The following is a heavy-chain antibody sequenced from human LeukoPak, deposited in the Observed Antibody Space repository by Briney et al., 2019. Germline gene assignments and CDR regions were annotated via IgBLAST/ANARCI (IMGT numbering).Heavy chain of an antibody. D-gene: IGHD3-3*01. V-gene: IGHV3-9*01. J-gene: IGHJ4*02. CDR1: GFTFDDYA. CDR2: ISWNSGSI. CDR3: ARVQYYDFWSGYSHFDY. Sequence: GRSLRLSCAASGFTFDDYAMHWVRQAPGKGLEWVSGISWNSGSIGYADSVKGRFTISRDNAKKSLYLQMNSLRAEDTAVYYCARVQYYDFWSGYSHFDYWGQGTLVTVSS.